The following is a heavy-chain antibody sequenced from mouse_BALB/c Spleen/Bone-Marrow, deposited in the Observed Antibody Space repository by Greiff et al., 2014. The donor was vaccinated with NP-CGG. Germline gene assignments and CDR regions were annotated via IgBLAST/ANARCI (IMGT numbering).Heavy chain of an antibody. CDR1: GYTFTSYY. V-gene: IGHV1S81*02. D-gene: IGHD3-1*01. Sequence: QVQLQQSGAELVKPGASVKLSCKASGYTFTSYYMYWVKQRPGQGLEWIGGINPSNGGTNSNEKFKSKATLTVDKSSSTAYMQLSSLTSEDSAVYYCTRGLRAWFAYWGQGTLITVSA. J-gene: IGHJ3*01. CDR2: INPSNGGT. CDR3: TRGLRAWFAY.